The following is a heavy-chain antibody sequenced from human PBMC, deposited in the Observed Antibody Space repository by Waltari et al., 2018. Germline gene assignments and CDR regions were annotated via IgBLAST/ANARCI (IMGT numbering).Heavy chain of an antibody. CDR3: AKESPIGVGAPDY. J-gene: IGHJ4*02. CDR2: ISWDGDST. D-gene: IGHD1-26*01. V-gene: IGHV3-43*01. Sequence: EVQLVESGGVVVQPGGSLRLSCVASGFNFIECNMHWVRQAPGKGLEWVSLISWDGDSTYYVDSVKGRFTSSRDNRKNSLYLQMNSLRSDDTALYYCAKESPIGVGAPDYWGQGTLVTVSS. CDR1: GFNFIECN.